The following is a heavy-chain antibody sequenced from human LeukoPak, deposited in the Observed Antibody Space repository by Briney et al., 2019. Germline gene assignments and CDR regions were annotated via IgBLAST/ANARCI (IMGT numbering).Heavy chain of an antibody. D-gene: IGHD6-6*01. J-gene: IGHJ4*02. CDR1: GFTVSSNY. CDR2: IYRGGNT. V-gene: IGHV3-53*01. Sequence: GWSLRLSCAAFGFTVSSNYMSWVRQAPGKGLEWVSVIYRGGNTYYAGSVKGRFTISRDTSKNTIYLQMNSLRADDTAVYYCARDGSGRPEGLDWGQGTLVTVSS. CDR3: ARDGSGRPEGLD.